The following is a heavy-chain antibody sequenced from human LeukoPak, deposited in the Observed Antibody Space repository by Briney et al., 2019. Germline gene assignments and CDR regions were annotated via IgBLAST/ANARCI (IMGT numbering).Heavy chain of an antibody. V-gene: IGHV1-8*02. Sequence: GASVKVSCKASGYTFTSYDINWVRQATGQGLEWMGWMNPNSGNTGFAQKFQGRVTMTRDTSISTAYMELSSLRSDDTAVYYCARGPPNWGYDYWGPGTLVTVSS. D-gene: IGHD7-27*01. CDR2: MNPNSGNT. J-gene: IGHJ4*02. CDR3: ARGPPNWGYDY. CDR1: GYTFTSYD.